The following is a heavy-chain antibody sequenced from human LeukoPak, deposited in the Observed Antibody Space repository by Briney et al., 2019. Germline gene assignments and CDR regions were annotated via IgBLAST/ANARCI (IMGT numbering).Heavy chain of an antibody. CDR3: ARGRDEGATTDY. Sequence: TGGSLRLSCAASGFTFSSYAMHWVRQAPGKGLEWVAVISYDGSNKYYADSVKGRFTISRDNAKNSLYLQMNSLRAEDTAVYYCARGRDEGATTDYWGQGTLVTVSS. D-gene: IGHD1-26*01. CDR1: GFTFSSYA. CDR2: ISYDGSNK. J-gene: IGHJ4*02. V-gene: IGHV3-30-3*01.